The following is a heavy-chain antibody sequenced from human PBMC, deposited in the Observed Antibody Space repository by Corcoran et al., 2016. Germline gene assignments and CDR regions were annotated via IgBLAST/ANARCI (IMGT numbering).Heavy chain of an antibody. Sequence: QVQLVQSGAEVKKPGSSVKVSCKASGGTFSSYAISWVRQAPGRGLEWMGGIIHIFGTANYAQKFQGRVMITANESTSTAYMRLSSLRYEDTAVDYSAYFRISTRCSDYYDYGMCVWGQGTTVTGSS. J-gene: IGHJ6*02. D-gene: IGHD2-2*01. CDR3: AYFRISTRCSDYYDYGMCV. V-gene: IGHV1-69*01. CDR2: IIHIFGTA. CDR1: GGTFSSYA.